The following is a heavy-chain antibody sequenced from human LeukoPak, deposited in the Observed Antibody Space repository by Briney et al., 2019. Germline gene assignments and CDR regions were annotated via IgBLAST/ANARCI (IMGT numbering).Heavy chain of an antibody. CDR2: IYTSGST. V-gene: IGHV4-4*07. Sequence: PSETLSLTCTVSGGSISSYYWSWIRQPAGKGLEWIGRIYTSGSTNYNPSLKSRVTMSVDTSKNQFSLELSSVTAADTAVYYCARSFSDFWSGYYPPIPYYYYYYYMDVWGKGTTVTVSS. J-gene: IGHJ6*03. CDR1: GGSISSYY. D-gene: IGHD3-3*01. CDR3: ARSFSDFWSGYYPPIPYYYYYYYMDV.